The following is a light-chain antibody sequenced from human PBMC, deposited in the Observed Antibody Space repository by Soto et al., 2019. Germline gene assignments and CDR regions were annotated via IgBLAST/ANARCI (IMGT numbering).Light chain of an antibody. CDR3: QQRSNWPPYT. Sequence: ETVLTQSPATLSLSPGERATLSCRASQSVHTYLAWYQQQAGHAPRLLIYDASNRATGIPARFSGSGSGTDFTLTISSLEPEDCAVYYCQQRSNWPPYTFGQGTKLEIK. CDR1: QSVHTY. J-gene: IGKJ2*01. V-gene: IGKV3-11*01. CDR2: DAS.